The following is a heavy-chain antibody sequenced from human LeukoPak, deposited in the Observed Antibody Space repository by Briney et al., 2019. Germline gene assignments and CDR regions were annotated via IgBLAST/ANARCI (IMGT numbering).Heavy chain of an antibody. Sequence: GGSLRLSCVASGFTFSSYWMTWVRQAPGKGLEWVANIKTDGSQIYYVDSVKGRFTISRDNAKNSLYLQMNSLRAEDTAVYYCARDSPYGDYSFWFDPWGQGTLVTVSS. J-gene: IGHJ5*02. CDR3: ARDSPYGDYSFWFDP. CDR2: IKTDGSQI. D-gene: IGHD4-17*01. V-gene: IGHV3-7*01. CDR1: GFTFSSYW.